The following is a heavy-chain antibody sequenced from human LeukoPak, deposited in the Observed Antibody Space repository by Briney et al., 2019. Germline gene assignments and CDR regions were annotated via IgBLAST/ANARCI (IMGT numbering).Heavy chain of an antibody. D-gene: IGHD3-10*01. CDR2: IYYSGST. Sequence: PSETLSLTCTVSGGSISSYYWSWIRQPPGKGLEWIGYIYYSGSTNYNPSLKSRVTISVDTSKNRFSLKLSSVTAADTAVYYCASGRDYYGSGSYGSWFDPWGQGTLVTVSS. J-gene: IGHJ5*02. V-gene: IGHV4-59*01. CDR1: GGSISSYY. CDR3: ASGRDYYGSGSYGSWFDP.